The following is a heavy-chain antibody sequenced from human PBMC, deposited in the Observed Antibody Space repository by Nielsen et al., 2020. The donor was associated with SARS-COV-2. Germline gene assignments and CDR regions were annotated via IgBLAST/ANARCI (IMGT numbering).Heavy chain of an antibody. V-gene: IGHV3-21*05. CDR3: ARELAAGRCMDV. Sequence: GESLKISCAASGFTFSSYSMNWVRQAPGKGLEWVSYISSSSSYTNYADSVKGRFTISRDNAKNSLYLQMNSLRAEDTAVYYCARELAAGRCMDVWGQGTTVTVSS. D-gene: IGHD6-13*01. J-gene: IGHJ6*02. CDR2: ISSSSSYT. CDR1: GFTFSSYS.